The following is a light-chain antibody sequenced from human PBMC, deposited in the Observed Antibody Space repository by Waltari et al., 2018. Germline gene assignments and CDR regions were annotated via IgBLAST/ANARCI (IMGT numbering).Light chain of an antibody. Sequence: DIQMTQSPSSLSASVGDTVTVTCRASQHIRTHLTWYQQQPATAPKLLIYAASTLPRGFPSRFSGSGSGTDFTLTVTNLQPDDFAIYFCQQSFSSPWTFGQGTRV. CDR3: QQSFSSPWT. J-gene: IGKJ1*01. V-gene: IGKV1-39*01. CDR2: AAS. CDR1: QHIRTH.